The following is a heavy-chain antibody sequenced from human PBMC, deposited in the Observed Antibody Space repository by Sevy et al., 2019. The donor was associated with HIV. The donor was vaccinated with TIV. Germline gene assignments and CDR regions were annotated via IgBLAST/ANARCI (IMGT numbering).Heavy chain of an antibody. D-gene: IGHD1-26*01. CDR3: TRGHSGTYGWFDP. Sequence: GGSLRLSCAASGFTFSSHWMHWVRQAPGKGLVWVSRLNGDGSSASYADFVKGRFTISRDNGKNTVYLQISSLTADDTAVYYCTRGHSGTYGWFDPWGQRTLVTVSS. CDR1: GFTFSSHW. V-gene: IGHV3-74*01. CDR2: LNGDGSSA. J-gene: IGHJ5*02.